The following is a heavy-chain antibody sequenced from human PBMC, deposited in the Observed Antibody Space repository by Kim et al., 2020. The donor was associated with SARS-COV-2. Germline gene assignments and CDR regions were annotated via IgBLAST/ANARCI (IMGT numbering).Heavy chain of an antibody. D-gene: IGHD6-19*01. V-gene: IGHV3-74*01. CDR3: SSRGYLAVASSSEEDHYHGLDF. CDR2: INVDGSYS. J-gene: IGHJ6*02. CDR1: DSTFKRFW. Sequence: GGSLRLSCAASDSTFKRFWMHWVRQAPGKGLVWVSRINVDGSYSRYADSVKGRFTISRDNAKNTLYLQMNSLRAEDTAIYYCSSRGYLAVASSSEEDHYHGLDFWGQGTTVSVSS.